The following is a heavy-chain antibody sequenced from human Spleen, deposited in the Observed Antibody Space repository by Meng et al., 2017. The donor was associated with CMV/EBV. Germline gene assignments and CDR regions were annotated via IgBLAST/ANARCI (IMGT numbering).Heavy chain of an antibody. V-gene: IGHV3-30*02. CDR3: AKDPEIYYDSSGYSYFDY. CDR2: IRYDGSNQ. Sequence: TFSSYSMYWVRQAPGKGLEWVTFIRYDGSNQYYADSVKGRFTISRDNFKNTLYLQMNSVRAEDTAVYYCAKDPEIYYDSSGYSYFDYWGQGTLVTVSS. CDR1: TFSSYS. D-gene: IGHD3-22*01. J-gene: IGHJ4*02.